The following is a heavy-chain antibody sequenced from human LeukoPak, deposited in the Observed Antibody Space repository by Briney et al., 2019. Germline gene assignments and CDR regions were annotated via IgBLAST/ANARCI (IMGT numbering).Heavy chain of an antibody. D-gene: IGHD3-9*01. V-gene: IGHV3-30*04. CDR2: ISYDGSNK. Sequence: GGSLRLSCAASGFTFSSYAMHWVRQAPGKGLEWVAVISYDGSNKYYADSVKGRFTISRDNSKNTLYLQMNSLRAEDTAVYYCARDLEVRTYYDILTGYYSTGLLGYWGQGTLVTVSS. CDR1: GFTFSSYA. CDR3: ARDLEVRTYYDILTGYYSTGLLGY. J-gene: IGHJ4*02.